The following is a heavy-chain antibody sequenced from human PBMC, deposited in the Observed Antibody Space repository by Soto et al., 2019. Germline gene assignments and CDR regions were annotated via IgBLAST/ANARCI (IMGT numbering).Heavy chain of an antibody. Sequence: ETLSLTCTVSGGSISTSSSYWIWIRQPPGKGLEWIGSSYNSGSTHSNPSLKSRVTISVDTSKNHFSLKLSSVTAADTAVYYCAREGVTGTTDSSWGQGTLVTVSS. D-gene: IGHD1-7*01. CDR1: GGSISTSSSY. CDR2: SYNSGST. V-gene: IGHV4-39*02. CDR3: AREGVTGTTDSS. J-gene: IGHJ4*02.